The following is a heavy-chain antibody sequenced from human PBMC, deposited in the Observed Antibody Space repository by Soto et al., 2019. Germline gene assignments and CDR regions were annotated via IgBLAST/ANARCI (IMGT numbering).Heavy chain of an antibody. CDR1: GFTFRSFT. J-gene: IGHJ5*02. Sequence: GGSLRLSCAASGFTFRSFTMNWVRQAPGKGLEWVSTISSNSAYIYYTDALRGRFTVSRDNAKNSLHLQVNSLRAEDTAVYYCTRDASRDSSARGWFDPWGPGTLVTVSS. CDR3: TRDASRDSSARGWFDP. D-gene: IGHD6-13*01. V-gene: IGHV3-21*01. CDR2: ISSNSAYI.